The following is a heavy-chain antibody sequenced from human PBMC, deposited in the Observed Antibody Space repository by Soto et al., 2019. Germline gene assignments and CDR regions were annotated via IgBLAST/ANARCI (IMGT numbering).Heavy chain of an antibody. Sequence: QVQLVESGGGVVQPGTSLRLSCAASGFAFSYHGIHWVRQAPGQGLEWVGVTWSGGRGEFYADSVRGRFTISRDNSKTTVYLPRNSLRVEETAVYYCGKDGDTSGHYSLPDCRGQGSLVTVSS. D-gene: IGHD3-22*01. V-gene: IGHV3-33*06. J-gene: IGHJ4*02. CDR1: GFAFSYHG. CDR2: TWSGGRGE. CDR3: GKDGDTSGHYSLPDC.